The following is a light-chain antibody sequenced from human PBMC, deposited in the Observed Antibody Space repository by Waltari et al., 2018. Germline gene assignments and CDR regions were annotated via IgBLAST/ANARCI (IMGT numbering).Light chain of an antibody. V-gene: IGLV2-23*01. Sequence: QSALTQTASVSGSPGQSITLSCTGTSRDVGSYNLVSWYQQHPGKVPKFMIYEGSERPSGVSNRFSGTKSGNTATLTISGLQAEDEADYYCCSYAGSNSWVFGGGTKLTVV. CDR1: SRDVGSYNL. CDR2: EGS. J-gene: IGLJ3*02. CDR3: CSYAGSNSWV.